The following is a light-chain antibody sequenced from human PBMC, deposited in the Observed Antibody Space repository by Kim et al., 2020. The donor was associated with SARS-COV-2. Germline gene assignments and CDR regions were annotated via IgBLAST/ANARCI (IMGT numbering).Light chain of an antibody. CDR2: QDD. CDR3: QGWDRDTMF. V-gene: IGLV3-1*01. J-gene: IGLJ2*01. CDR1: RSGDKY. Sequence: SYELTQPPSVSVSPGQTATITCSGHRSGDKYASWYQQKPGQTPVVVIYQDDKRHSRIPERFSGSNSGNTATLTISGAEPVDEADYYCQGWDRDTMFFGGGTQLTVL.